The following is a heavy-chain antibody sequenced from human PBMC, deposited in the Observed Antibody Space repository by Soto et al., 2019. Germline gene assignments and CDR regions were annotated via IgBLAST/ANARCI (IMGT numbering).Heavy chain of an antibody. CDR1: GGSISSGGYS. V-gene: IGHV4-30-2*01. Sequence: SETLSLTCAVSGGSISSGGYSWSWIQQPPGKGLEWIGYMYHSGSTYYNPSLKSRVTISIDRSKNQFSLKLSSVTAADRAVYYCARVPDYWGQGILVTVSS. CDR3: ARVPDY. D-gene: IGHD2-2*01. J-gene: IGHJ4*02. CDR2: MYHSGST.